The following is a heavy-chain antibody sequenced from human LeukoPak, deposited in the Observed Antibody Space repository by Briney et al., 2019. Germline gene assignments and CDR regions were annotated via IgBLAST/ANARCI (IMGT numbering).Heavy chain of an antibody. CDR2: INPSGGST. D-gene: IGHD3-10*01. J-gene: IGHJ6*02. V-gene: IGHV1-46*01. CDR3: ARGRELVPEYYYGMDV. Sequence: ASVKVSCKASGYTFTSYYMHWVRQAPGQGLEWMRIINPSGGSTSYAQKFQGRVTMTRDASTSTVYMELSSLRSEDTAVYYCARGRELVPEYYYGMDVWGQGTTVTVSS. CDR1: GYTFTSYY.